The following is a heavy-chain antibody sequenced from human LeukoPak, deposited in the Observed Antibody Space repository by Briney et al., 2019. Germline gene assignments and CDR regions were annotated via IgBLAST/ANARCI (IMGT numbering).Heavy chain of an antibody. J-gene: IGHJ6*02. CDR2: MNPNSGNT. Sequence: ASVKVSCKASGYTFVNYDINWVRQATGQGLEWMGWMNPNSGNTDFAQKFQGRVTMTRNTSISTAYMELSSLRSEDTAVYYCARRGYYYGSGSYSWFFDYYYGMDVWGQGTTVTVSS. D-gene: IGHD3-10*01. V-gene: IGHV1-8*01. CDR1: GYTFVNYD. CDR3: ARRGYYYGSGSYSWFFDYYYGMDV.